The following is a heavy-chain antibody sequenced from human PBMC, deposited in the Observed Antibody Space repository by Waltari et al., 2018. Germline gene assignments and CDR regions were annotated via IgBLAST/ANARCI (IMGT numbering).Heavy chain of an antibody. CDR3: ARGSGTSSDALDI. V-gene: IGHV1-8*03. D-gene: IGHD1-26*01. CDR2: MNPNSAKR. J-gene: IGHJ3*02. CDR1: GYIFTSHD. Sequence: QVQLVQSGAEVKKPGASVEVSCKASGYIFTSHDINWVRQAPGQGLEWMGWMNPNSAKRGSAQKFQGRVTITWDTSINTAYMVLGSLTSDDTAMYYCARGSGTSSDALDIWGQGKMVTVSS.